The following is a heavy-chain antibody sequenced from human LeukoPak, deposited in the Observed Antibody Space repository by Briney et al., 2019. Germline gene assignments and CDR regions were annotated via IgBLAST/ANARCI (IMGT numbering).Heavy chain of an antibody. CDR2: ISGSGGST. Sequence: TGGSLRLSCAASGFTFNSYAMSWVRQAPGKGLEWVSAISGSGGSTYYADSVKGRFTISRDNSKNTLYLQMNSLRAEDTAVYYCAKDARPEWVFDYWGQGTLVTVSS. D-gene: IGHD3-3*01. J-gene: IGHJ4*02. CDR3: AKDARPEWVFDY. V-gene: IGHV3-23*01. CDR1: GFTFNSYA.